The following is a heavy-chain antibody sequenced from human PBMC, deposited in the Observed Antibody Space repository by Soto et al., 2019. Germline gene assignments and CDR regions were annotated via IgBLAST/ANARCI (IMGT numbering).Heavy chain of an antibody. CDR2: IYWDDDK. CDR3: AHTGIAVAGTSEYFQH. V-gene: IGHV2-5*02. CDR1: GFSLSTSGVG. J-gene: IGHJ1*01. Sequence: KESGPTLVKPTQTLTLTCTFSGFSLSTSGVGVGWIRQPPGKALEWLALIYWDDDKRYSPSLKSRLTITKDTSKNQVVLTMTNMDPVDTATYYCAHTGIAVAGTSEYFQHWGQGTLVTVSS. D-gene: IGHD6-19*01.